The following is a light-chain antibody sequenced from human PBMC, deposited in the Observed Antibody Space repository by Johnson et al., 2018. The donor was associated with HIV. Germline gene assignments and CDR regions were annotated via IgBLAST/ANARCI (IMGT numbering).Light chain of an antibody. CDR3: GTWDSSLRAGGYFYV. CDR1: SSNIGRNY. V-gene: IGLV1-51*02. Sequence: QSVLTQPPSVSAAPGQKVTISCSGSSSNIGRNYVSWYQQLPGTAPKLLIYENNKRPSGIPDRFSGSKSGTSAPLGITGLQTGDEADYYCGTWDSSLRAGGYFYVFGTGTKVTVL. J-gene: IGLJ1*01. CDR2: ENN.